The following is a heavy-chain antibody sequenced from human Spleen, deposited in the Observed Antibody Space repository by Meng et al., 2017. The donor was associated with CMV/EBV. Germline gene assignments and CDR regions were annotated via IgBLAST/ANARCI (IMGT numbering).Heavy chain of an antibody. CDR2: IYYRGRT. J-gene: IGHJ5*02. Sequence: VSGGSSSSSDYYWGWIRQPPGKGLEWIGSIYYRGRTYYNPSLKSRVTISVDTTKNQFSLKVNSVTAADTAAYYCVRIKGRNNWFDPWGQGTLVTVSS. CDR1: GGSSSSSDYY. CDR3: VRIKGRNNWFDP. V-gene: IGHV4-39*07.